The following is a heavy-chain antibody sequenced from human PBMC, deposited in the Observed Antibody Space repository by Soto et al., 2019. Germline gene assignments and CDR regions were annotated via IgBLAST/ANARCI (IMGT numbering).Heavy chain of an antibody. J-gene: IGHJ4*02. D-gene: IGHD3-10*01. CDR3: ARGVFGSGSHAPFDY. CDR1: GGSISSYY. V-gene: IGHV4-59*01. Sequence: QVQLQESGPGLVKPSETLSLICTVSGGSISSYYWNWIRQPPGKGLEWIGYIYYSGSTNYNPSLKSPVTISVDTSKNQFALKLSSVTAADTAVYYCARGVFGSGSHAPFDYWGQGTLVTVSS. CDR2: IYYSGST.